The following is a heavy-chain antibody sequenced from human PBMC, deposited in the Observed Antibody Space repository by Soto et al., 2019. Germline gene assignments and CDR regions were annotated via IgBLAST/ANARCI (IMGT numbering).Heavy chain of an antibody. CDR2: INPIVSMS. J-gene: IGHJ4*02. Sequence: QVQLVQSGTEVKKPGSSVKVSCKASGDTFRFYNINWVRQAPGLGLEWVGRINPIVSMSNYAQKFQGRVSMTADKSTSTAYMELRSLRSDDTAMYFCAASYGSGYRAFDYWGQGALVTVSS. D-gene: IGHD3-10*01. V-gene: IGHV1-69*02. CDR3: AASYGSGYRAFDY. CDR1: GDTFRFYN.